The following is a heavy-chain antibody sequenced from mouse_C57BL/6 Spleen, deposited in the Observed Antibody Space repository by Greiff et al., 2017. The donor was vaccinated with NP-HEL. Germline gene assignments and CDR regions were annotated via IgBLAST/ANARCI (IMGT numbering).Heavy chain of an antibody. J-gene: IGHJ2*01. CDR1: GYTFTSYW. V-gene: IGHV1-59*01. CDR2: IDPSDSYT. Sequence: QVQLQQPGAELVRPGTSVKLSCKASGYTFTSYWMHWVKQRPGQGLEWIGVIDPSDSYTNYNQKFKGKATLTVDTSSSTAYMQLSSLTSEDSAVYYCAREGGGYYERYFDYWGQGTTLTVSS. CDR3: AREGGGYYERYFDY. D-gene: IGHD2-3*01.